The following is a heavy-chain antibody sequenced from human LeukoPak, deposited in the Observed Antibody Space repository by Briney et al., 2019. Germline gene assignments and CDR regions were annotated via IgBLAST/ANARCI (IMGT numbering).Heavy chain of an antibody. J-gene: IGHJ3*02. CDR2: ISYDGGNK. D-gene: IGHD3-22*01. CDR1: GCTFSAYA. Sequence: GGSLRLSCAASGCTFSAYAMHCVRQAPGKGLEWVAFISYDGGNKYYADSVTDRFTISRDNSKNTLSLQMNSLRAEDTAVYYCARALTDYYDSSPVAFDIWGQGTMVTVSS. CDR3: ARALTDYYDSSPVAFDI. V-gene: IGHV3-30-3*01.